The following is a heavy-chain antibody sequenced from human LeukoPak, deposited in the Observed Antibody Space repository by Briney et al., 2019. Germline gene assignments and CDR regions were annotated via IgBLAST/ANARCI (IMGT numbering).Heavy chain of an antibody. D-gene: IGHD1/OR15-1a*01. J-gene: IGHJ4*02. CDR2: INTGNGNT. CDR1: GYTLTELS. Sequence: ASVKVSCKVSGYTLTELSMHWVRQAPGQRLEWMGWINTGNGNTKYSQKFQGRVTITRDTSASTAYMELSSLRSEDTAVYYCARNWNKKYYFDYWGQGTLVTVSS. CDR3: ARNWNKKYYFDY. V-gene: IGHV1-3*04.